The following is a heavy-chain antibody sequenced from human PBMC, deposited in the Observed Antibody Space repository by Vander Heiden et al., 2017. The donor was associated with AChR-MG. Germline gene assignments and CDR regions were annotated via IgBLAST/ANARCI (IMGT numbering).Heavy chain of an antibody. CDR1: GGPFSSYA. CDR3: ARRGGYDEFEY. V-gene: IGHV1-69*18. CDR2: IIPLFGTA. Sequence: QVQLVQSGAEVKKPGSSVKVSCKTSGGPFSSYAISWVRQAPGQGLEWLGSIIPLFGTANYAQTFLDRGTITADQSTSTVYMELTSLRSEDTAVYFCARRGGYDEFEYWGQGTLVTVSS. D-gene: IGHD5-12*01. J-gene: IGHJ4*02.